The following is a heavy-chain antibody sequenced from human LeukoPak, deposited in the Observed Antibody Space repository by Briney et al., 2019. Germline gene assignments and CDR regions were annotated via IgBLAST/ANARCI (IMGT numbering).Heavy chain of an antibody. V-gene: IGHV4-61*02. J-gene: IGHJ4*02. CDR3: ARVSGSYRWYFDY. CDR1: GGSISSGSYY. D-gene: IGHD1-26*01. CDR2: IYTSGST. Sequence: SQTLSLTCTVSGGSISSGSYYWSWIRQPAGTGLEWIGRIYTSGSTNYNPSLKSRVTISVDTSKNQFSLKLSSVTAAGTAVYYCARVSGSYRWYFDYWGQGTLVTVSS.